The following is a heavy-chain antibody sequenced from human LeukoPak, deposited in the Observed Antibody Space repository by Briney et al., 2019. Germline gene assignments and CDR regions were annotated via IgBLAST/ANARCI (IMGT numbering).Heavy chain of an antibody. Sequence: SETPSLTCTVSGGSISSYYWSWIRQPPGKGLEWIGYIYNSGSNNYNPSLKSRVTISVDTSKHQISLKLNSVTAADTAVYYCARGMGDGSGYYPFDYWGQGTLVTVSS. J-gene: IGHJ4*02. CDR2: IYNSGSN. V-gene: IGHV4-59*08. CDR1: GGSISSYY. CDR3: ARGMGDGSGYYPFDY. D-gene: IGHD3-22*01.